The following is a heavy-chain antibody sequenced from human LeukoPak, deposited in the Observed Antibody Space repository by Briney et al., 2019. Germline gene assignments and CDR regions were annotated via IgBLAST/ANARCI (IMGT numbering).Heavy chain of an antibody. D-gene: IGHD7-27*01. CDR1: GFTFSSYG. CDR2: IGGSGGTTT. CDR3: ARDADWGRYDC. J-gene: IGHJ4*02. Sequence: GETLRLSCAASGFTFSSYGMNWVRQAPGKGLEWVSGIGGSGGTTTYYADSVKGRFTISRDNSKNTLYLQMNSLRADDTAVFYCARDADWGRYDCWGQGTLVTVSS. V-gene: IGHV3-23*01.